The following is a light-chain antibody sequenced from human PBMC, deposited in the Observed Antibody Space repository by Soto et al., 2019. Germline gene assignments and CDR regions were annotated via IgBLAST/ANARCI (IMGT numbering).Light chain of an antibody. CDR2: KAS. CDR3: QQYNTYLS. CDR1: QSISSW. V-gene: IGKV1-5*03. J-gene: IGKJ1*01. Sequence: DIQMTQSPSTLSASVGDRVTITCRASQSISSWLAWYQQKPGKAPKLLINKASSLESGVPSRFSGSGSGTEFTLTISSLQPDDVATYYCQQYNTYLSFGQGTKVDI.